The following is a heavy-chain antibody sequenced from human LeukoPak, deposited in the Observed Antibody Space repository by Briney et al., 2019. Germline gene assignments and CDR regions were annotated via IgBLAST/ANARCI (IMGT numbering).Heavy chain of an antibody. J-gene: IGHJ2*01. V-gene: IGHV4-61*02. Sequence: SETLSLTCTVSGGSISSGGYYWSWIRQPAGKGLEWIGRIYTSGSTNYNPSLKSRVTTSVDTSKNQFSLKLSSVTAADTAVYYCAREYSSSWYSSSGSYFDLWGRGTLVTVSS. D-gene: IGHD6-13*01. CDR2: IYTSGST. CDR3: AREYSSSWYSSSGSYFDL. CDR1: GGSISSGGYY.